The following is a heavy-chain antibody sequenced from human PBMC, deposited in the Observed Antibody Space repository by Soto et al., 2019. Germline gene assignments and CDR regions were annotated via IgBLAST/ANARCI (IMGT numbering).Heavy chain of an antibody. V-gene: IGHV4-38-2*02. CDR2: ISHSGST. CDR1: GYSISSGYY. D-gene: IGHD1-26*01. CDR3: ARDGREASGMDV. J-gene: IGHJ6*02. Sequence: KTTETLSLTCAVSGYSISSGYYLGWIRQPPGKGLEWIGSISHSGSTYYNPSLKSRVTISVDTSKNQFSLKLSSVTAADTAVYYCARDGREASGMDVWGQGTKVTVSS.